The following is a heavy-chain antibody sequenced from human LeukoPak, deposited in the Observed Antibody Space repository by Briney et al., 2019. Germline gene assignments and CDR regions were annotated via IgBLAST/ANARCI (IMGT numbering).Heavy chain of an antibody. J-gene: IGHJ2*01. Sequence: GASVKVTCKASGYTFTSYDINWVRQATGQGLEWMGWMNPNSGNTGYAQKFQGRVTMTRNTSISTAYMELSSLRSEDTAVYYCARVACSGGSCSNWYFDLWGRGTLVTVSS. CDR3: ARVACSGGSCSNWYFDL. CDR1: GYTFTSYD. V-gene: IGHV1-8*01. CDR2: MNPNSGNT. D-gene: IGHD2-15*01.